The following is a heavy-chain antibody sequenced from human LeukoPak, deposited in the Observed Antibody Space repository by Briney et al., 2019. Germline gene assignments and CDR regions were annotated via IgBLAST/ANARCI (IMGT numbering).Heavy chain of an antibody. CDR3: AKGQQLADAFDI. J-gene: IGHJ3*02. V-gene: IGHV3-23*01. CDR1: GFTFSSHA. D-gene: IGHD6-13*01. Sequence: PGGSLRLSCAASGFTFSSHAMNWVRQAPGKGLEWVSAVSGSGGYTYYADSVKGRFTISRDNSKNTLYLQMNSLRAEDTAVYYCAKGQQLADAFDIWGQGTMVTVSS. CDR2: VSGSGGYT.